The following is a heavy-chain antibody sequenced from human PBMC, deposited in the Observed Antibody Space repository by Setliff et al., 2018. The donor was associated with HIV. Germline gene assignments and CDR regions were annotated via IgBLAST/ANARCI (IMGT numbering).Heavy chain of an antibody. CDR2: IYYSGST. D-gene: IGHD3-9*01. Sequence: PSETLSLTCSVSGASINSGSYYWTWIRQHPGKGLEWIGYIYYSGSTYYNPSLKSRLAMSLDTSSNQFSLKLRSVPAADTAVYYCAREIQACLDPPYGYNYFDPWGQGILVTVSS. V-gene: IGHV4-31*03. CDR3: AREIQACLDPPYGYNYFDP. CDR1: GASINSGSYY. J-gene: IGHJ5*02.